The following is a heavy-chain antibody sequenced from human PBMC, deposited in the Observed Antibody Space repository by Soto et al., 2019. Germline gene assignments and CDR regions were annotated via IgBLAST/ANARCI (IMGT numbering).Heavy chain of an antibody. D-gene: IGHD6-19*01. J-gene: IGHJ4*02. Sequence: TVGSLRLSCAASGFTFSTFSMNCVRQAPGRGLEWIAYFGGDSRPISYADSVKGRFTISRDNAKNSLYLQMDSLRDEDTAVYHCARDLGWAFDYWGQGTLVTVSS. CDR1: GFTFSTFS. CDR2: FGGDSRPI. CDR3: ARDLGWAFDY. V-gene: IGHV3-48*02.